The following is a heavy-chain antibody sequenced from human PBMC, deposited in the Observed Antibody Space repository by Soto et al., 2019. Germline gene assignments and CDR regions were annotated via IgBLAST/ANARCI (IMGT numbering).Heavy chain of an antibody. J-gene: IGHJ4*02. CDR3: ARVFRRELGLRPFDY. CDR2: INSDGSST. V-gene: IGHV3-74*01. Sequence: GGSLRLSCAASGFTFSSYWMHWVRQAPGKGLVWVSRINSDGSSTSYADSVKGRFTISRDNAKNTLYLQMNSLRAEDTAVYYCARVFRRELGLRPFDYWGQGTLVTVSS. D-gene: IGHD1-7*01. CDR1: GFTFSSYW.